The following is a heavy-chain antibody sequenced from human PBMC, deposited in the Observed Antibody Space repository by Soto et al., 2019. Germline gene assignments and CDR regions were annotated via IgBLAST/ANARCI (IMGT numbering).Heavy chain of an antibody. J-gene: IGHJ6*01. CDR3: ARDRGSESYYYYGMDV. D-gene: IGHD1-26*01. Sequence: QVQLVESGGGVVQPGRSLRLSCAASGFSFSNYALHWVRQAPGKGLEWVAAISYDASNKYSADSVKGRFTISRDNSKNTLYLQMNSLRADDTAVYYWARDRGSESYYYYGMDVWGQGTTVTVSS. V-gene: IGHV3-30-3*01. CDR2: ISYDASNK. CDR1: GFSFSNYA.